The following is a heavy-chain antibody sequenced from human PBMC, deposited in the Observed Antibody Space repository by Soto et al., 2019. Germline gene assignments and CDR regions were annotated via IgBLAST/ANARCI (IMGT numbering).Heavy chain of an antibody. D-gene: IGHD5-12*01. Sequence: QVQLVQSGAEVKKPGASVKVACKASGYTFTSYAMHWVRQAPGPRLEWMGWINAGNGNTKYSQKFQGRVTITRDTYASTAYMELSSLRSEDTAVYYCARMRVATADYWGQGTLVTVSS. J-gene: IGHJ4*02. CDR2: INAGNGNT. V-gene: IGHV1-3*01. CDR1: GYTFTSYA. CDR3: ARMRVATADY.